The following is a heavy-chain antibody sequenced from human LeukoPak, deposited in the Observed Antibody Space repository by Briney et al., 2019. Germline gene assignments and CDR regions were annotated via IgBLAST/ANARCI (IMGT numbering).Heavy chain of an antibody. CDR1: GFTFSSYA. Sequence: GGSLRLSCAASGFTFSSYAMSWVRQAPGKGLEWVSAISGSGGSTYYADSVKGRFTISRDNSKNTLYLQMNSLRAEDTAVYYCAKDVGAVLRFLEWSWFDPWGQGTLVTVSS. V-gene: IGHV3-23*01. CDR3: AKDVGAVLRFLEWSWFDP. J-gene: IGHJ5*02. CDR2: ISGSGGST. D-gene: IGHD3-3*01.